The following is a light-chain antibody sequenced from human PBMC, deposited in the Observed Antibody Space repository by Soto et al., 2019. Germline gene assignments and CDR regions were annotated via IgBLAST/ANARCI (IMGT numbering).Light chain of an antibody. CDR1: SSDVGGYNY. V-gene: IGLV2-14*03. J-gene: IGLJ1*01. CDR2: DVS. CDR3: CSYRTGNTRQIV. Sequence: QSVLTQPASVSGSPGQSITISCTGTSSDVGGYNYVSWYQHHPDKAPKLMIYDVSNRSSGVSHCFSGSKSADTASLSISGLHPADEADYYCCSYRTGNTRQIVCGTGTKLTVL.